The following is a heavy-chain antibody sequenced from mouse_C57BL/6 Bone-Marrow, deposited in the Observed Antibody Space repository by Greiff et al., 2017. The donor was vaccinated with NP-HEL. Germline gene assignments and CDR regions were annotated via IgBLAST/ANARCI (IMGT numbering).Heavy chain of an antibody. CDR2: IYPGDGDT. V-gene: IGHV1-82*01. Sequence: QVQLQQSGPELVKPGASVKISCKASGYAFSSSWMNWVKQRPGQGLEWIGRIYPGDGDTNYNGKFKGKATLTADKSSSTAYMQLSSLTSEDSAVYFCASFYYSNYYWYFDVWGTGTTVTVSS. CDR1: GYAFSSSW. CDR3: ASFYYSNYYWYFDV. D-gene: IGHD2-5*01. J-gene: IGHJ1*03.